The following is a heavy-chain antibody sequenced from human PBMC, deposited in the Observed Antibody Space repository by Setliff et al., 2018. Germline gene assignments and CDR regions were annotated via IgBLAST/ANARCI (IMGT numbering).Heavy chain of an antibody. CDR3: ARDGGEY. CDR1: GFSFSRYW. Sequence: LRLSCAASGFSFSRYWMSWVRQAPGKGLEYVSGISSDGGSTYYANSVKDRFTISRDNSKNTLWLQMGSLRAEDMAVYYCARDGGEYWGQGTLVTVSS. J-gene: IGHJ4*02. V-gene: IGHV3-64*01. D-gene: IGHD3-16*01. CDR2: ISSDGGST.